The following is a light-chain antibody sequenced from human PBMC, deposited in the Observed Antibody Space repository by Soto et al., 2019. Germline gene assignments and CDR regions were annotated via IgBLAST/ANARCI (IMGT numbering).Light chain of an antibody. CDR1: QSISSW. J-gene: IGKJ5*01. CDR2: DAS. Sequence: DIQMTQSPSTLSASVGDRVTITCRASQSISSWLAWYQQKPGKAPKLLIYDASSLESGVPSRFSGSGSGTEFTITISSLQPEDFATYYCKQSYSTPLTVGQGKRVAI. V-gene: IGKV1-5*01. CDR3: KQSYSTPLT.